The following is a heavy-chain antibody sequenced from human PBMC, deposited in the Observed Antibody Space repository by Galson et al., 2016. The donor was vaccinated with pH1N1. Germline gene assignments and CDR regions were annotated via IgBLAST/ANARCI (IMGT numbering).Heavy chain of an antibody. Sequence: SLRLSCAASGFSLSSYSMNWVRQAPGKGLEWVSYISRSVTNIYYAGSVKGRFTISRDTAKNSLYLQMDSLRPDDTAVYFCARDLGYAYGFYYYYYMDVWGKGTTVTVSS. D-gene: IGHD5-18*01. CDR1: GFSLSSYS. V-gene: IGHV3-48*04. J-gene: IGHJ6*03. CDR3: ARDLGYAYGFYYYYYMDV. CDR2: ISRSVTNI.